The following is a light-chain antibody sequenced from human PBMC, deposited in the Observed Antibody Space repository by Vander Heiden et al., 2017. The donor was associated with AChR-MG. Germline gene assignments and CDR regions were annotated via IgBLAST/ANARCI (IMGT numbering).Light chain of an antibody. V-gene: IGLV2-11*01. CDR3: CSYAGSYVV. J-gene: IGLJ2*01. CDR2: DVS. CDR1: SSDVGTYNY. Sequence: QSALTQSRSVSASPGQSGTISCTGTSSDVGTYNYVSWYQQHPDKAPKLLIYDVSKRPSGVPDRFSGSKSGNTASLTISGLQAEDEADYYCCSYAGSYVVFGGGTKVTVL.